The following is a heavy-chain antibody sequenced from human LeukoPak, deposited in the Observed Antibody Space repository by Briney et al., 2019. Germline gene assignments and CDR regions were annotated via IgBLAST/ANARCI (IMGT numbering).Heavy chain of an antibody. Sequence: ASVKVSCKASGYTFTNYGISWVRQAPGQGLEWMGWISAYNGNTNYAQKLQGRVTMTTDTSTSTAYMELRSLRSDDTAVYYCARASRGSSRSNVDYWGQGTLVTVSS. CDR2: ISAYNGNT. J-gene: IGHJ4*02. CDR1: GYTFTNYG. CDR3: ARASRGSSRSNVDY. V-gene: IGHV1-18*01. D-gene: IGHD6-6*01.